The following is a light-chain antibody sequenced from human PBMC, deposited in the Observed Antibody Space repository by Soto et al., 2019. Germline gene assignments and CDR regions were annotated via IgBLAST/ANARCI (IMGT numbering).Light chain of an antibody. CDR2: DAS. Sequence: IQMTQSPSTLSASIGDIITISCRASQSISSWLAWYQQKPGEAPKLLIYDASTLESGVPSRFTGSGSGTEFTLIISSLQPDDSATYYCQQYRGYWTFGQGTKVDIK. CDR1: QSISSW. J-gene: IGKJ1*01. CDR3: QQYRGYWT. V-gene: IGKV1-5*01.